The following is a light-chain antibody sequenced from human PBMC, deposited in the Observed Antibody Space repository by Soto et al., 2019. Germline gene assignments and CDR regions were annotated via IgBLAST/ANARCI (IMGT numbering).Light chain of an antibody. CDR2: EGG. CDR1: SSDVGTYNF. CDR3: CSYAGSRGVV. J-gene: IGLJ2*01. V-gene: IGLV2-23*01. Sequence: QSVLTQPASVSGSPGQSITISCTGTSSDVGTYNFVSWYQQHPGKAPKLMIYEGGKRPSGVSNRFSGSKSDNTASLTISGLQAEDEAEYYCCSYAGSRGVVFGGGTKVTVL.